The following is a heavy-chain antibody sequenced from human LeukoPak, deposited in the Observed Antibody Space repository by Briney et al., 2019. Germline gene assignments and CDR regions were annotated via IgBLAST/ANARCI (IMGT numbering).Heavy chain of an antibody. CDR2: IYPGDSDT. D-gene: IGHD3-3*01. J-gene: IGHJ3*02. V-gene: IGHV5-51*01. Sequence: GESLKISCKGSGYSFTSYWIGWVRQMPGKGLGWMGFIYPGDSDTRYSPSFQGQVTISADKSISTAYLQWSSLKASDTAMYYCARHLGRIYDFWADDALDIWGQGTMVTVSS. CDR1: GYSFTSYW. CDR3: ARHLGRIYDFWADDALDI.